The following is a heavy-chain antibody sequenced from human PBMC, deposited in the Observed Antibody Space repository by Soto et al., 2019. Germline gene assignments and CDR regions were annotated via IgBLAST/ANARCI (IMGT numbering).Heavy chain of an antibody. CDR1: GFTFSSYA. CDR3: AKGSSGWYERFDY. Sequence: EVLLLESGGGLVQPGGSLRLSCAASGFTFSSYAMSWVRQAPGKGLEWVSAISGSGGSTYYADSVKGRFTISRDNSKNTLYLQMNSLRDEDTAVYYCAKGSSGWYERFDYWGQGTLGTVSS. J-gene: IGHJ4*02. V-gene: IGHV3-23*01. D-gene: IGHD6-19*01. CDR2: ISGSGGST.